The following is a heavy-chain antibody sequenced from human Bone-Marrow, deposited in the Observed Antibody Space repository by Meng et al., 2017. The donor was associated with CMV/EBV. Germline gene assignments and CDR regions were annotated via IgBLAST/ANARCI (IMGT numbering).Heavy chain of an antibody. CDR3: AREAYQLLFLDY. CDR1: GGSISSSSYY. V-gene: IGHV4-39*06. J-gene: IGHJ4*02. CDR2: IYYSGST. D-gene: IGHD2-2*01. Sequence: SETLSLTCTVSGGSISSSSYYWGWIRQPPGKGLEWIGSIYYSGSTYYNPSLKSRVTISVDTSKNQFTLKLSSVTAADTAVYYCAREAYQLLFLDYWGQGTLVTVSS.